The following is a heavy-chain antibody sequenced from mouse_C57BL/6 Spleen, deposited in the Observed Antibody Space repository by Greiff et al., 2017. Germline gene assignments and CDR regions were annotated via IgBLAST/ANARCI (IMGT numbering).Heavy chain of an antibody. D-gene: IGHD2-3*01. CDR3: ARWLLGAY. CDR1: GYTFTDYY. J-gene: IGHJ3*01. V-gene: IGHV1-26*01. CDR2: INPNNGGT. Sequence: VQLQQSGPELVKPGASVKISCKASGYTFTDYYMNWVKQSHGKSLEWIGDINPNNGGTSYNQKFKGKATLTVDKSSSTAYMELRSLTAEDSAVYYCARWLLGAYWGQGTLVTVSA.